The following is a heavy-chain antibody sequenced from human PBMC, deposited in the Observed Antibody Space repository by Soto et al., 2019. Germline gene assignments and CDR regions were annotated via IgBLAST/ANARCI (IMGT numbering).Heavy chain of an antibody. CDR2: IIPIFGTA. Sequence: SVKVSCKASGGTFSSYAISWVRQAPGQGLEWMGGIIPIFGTANYAQKFQGRVTITADESTSTAYMELSSLRSEDTAVYYCARGTLAYCGGDCYSYYLQHWGQGTLVTVSS. CDR3: ARGTLAYCGGDCYSYYLQH. J-gene: IGHJ1*01. D-gene: IGHD2-21*02. V-gene: IGHV1-69*13. CDR1: GGTFSSYA.